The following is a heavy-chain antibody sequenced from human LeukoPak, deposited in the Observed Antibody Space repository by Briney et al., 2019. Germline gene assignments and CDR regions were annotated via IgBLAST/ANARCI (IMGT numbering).Heavy chain of an antibody. Sequence: GGSLRLSCAASGFTFSGYVMHWVRQAAGKGLEWVAFIRYDGSNKYYADSVKGRFTISRDNSKNTLYLQMNSLRAEDTAVYYCAKEHSNWYSFDYWGQGTLVTVSS. V-gene: IGHV3-30*02. CDR2: IRYDGSNK. CDR3: AKEHSNWYSFDY. D-gene: IGHD6-13*01. CDR1: GFTFSGYV. J-gene: IGHJ4*02.